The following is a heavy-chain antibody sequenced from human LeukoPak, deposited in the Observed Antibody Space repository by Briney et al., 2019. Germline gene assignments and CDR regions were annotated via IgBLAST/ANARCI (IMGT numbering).Heavy chain of an antibody. D-gene: IGHD6-6*01. CDR2: IYYSGST. CDR3: ASSLAARSPFDY. J-gene: IGHJ4*02. Sequence: KPSETLSLTCTVSGSSISSYYWSWIRQPPGKGLEWIGYIYYSGSTNYNPSLKSRVTISVDTSKNQFSLKLSSVTAADTAVYYCASSLAARSPFDYWGQGTLVTVSS. CDR1: GSSISSYY. V-gene: IGHV4-59*01.